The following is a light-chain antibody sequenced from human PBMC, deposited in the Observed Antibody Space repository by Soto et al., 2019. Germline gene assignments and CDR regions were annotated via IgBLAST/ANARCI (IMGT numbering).Light chain of an antibody. Sequence: EIVLTQSPGTLSLSPGERATLSCRASQSVSSSYLAWYQQKPGQAPRLLIYGASSRATGIPDRFSGSGSGTDFTLTISRLEPEDFAXYYCQQYGSSPRTFGPGTKVDIK. J-gene: IGKJ3*01. V-gene: IGKV3-20*01. CDR2: GAS. CDR3: QQYGSSPRT. CDR1: QSVSSSY.